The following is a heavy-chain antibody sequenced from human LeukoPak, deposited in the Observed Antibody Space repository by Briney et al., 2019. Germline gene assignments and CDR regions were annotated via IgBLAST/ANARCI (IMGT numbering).Heavy chain of an antibody. Sequence: GASVKVSCKASGYTFTSYYMHWVRQAPGQGLEWMGIINPSGGSTSYAQKFQGRVTMTRDTSTSTVYMELSSLRSEDTAVYYCARGGDIVVVVAATSGWYFDLWGRGTLVTVSS. J-gene: IGHJ2*01. V-gene: IGHV1-46*01. CDR1: GYTFTSYY. CDR3: ARGGDIVVVVAATSGWYFDL. CDR2: INPSGGST. D-gene: IGHD2-15*01.